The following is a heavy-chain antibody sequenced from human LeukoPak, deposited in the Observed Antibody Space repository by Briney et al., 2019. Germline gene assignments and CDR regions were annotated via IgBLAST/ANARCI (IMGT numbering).Heavy chain of an antibody. D-gene: IGHD2-21*02. CDR3: AKAYCGGDCYSLVGAFDI. J-gene: IGHJ3*02. CDR1: GFTFSSYG. Sequence: GRSLRLSCAASGFTFSSYGMHWVRQAPGKGLEWVAVIWYDGSNKYYADSVKGRFTISRDNSKNTLYPQMNSLRAGDTAVYYCAKAYCGGDCYSLVGAFDIWGQGAMVTVSS. CDR2: IWYDGSNK. V-gene: IGHV3-33*06.